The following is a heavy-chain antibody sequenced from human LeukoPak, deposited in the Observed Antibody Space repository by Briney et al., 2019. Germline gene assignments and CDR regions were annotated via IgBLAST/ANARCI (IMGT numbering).Heavy chain of an antibody. V-gene: IGHV1-8*01. CDR1: GYTFTNYD. J-gene: IGHJ1*01. Sequence: ASVEVSCKASGYTFTNYDINWVRQATGQGLEWMGWMNPNSGNTGYAQKFQGRVTMTRNTSISTAYMELSSLRSEDTAVYYCARGGRITIFGVVINDSEYFQHWGQGTLVTVSS. CDR3: ARGGRITIFGVVINDSEYFQH. CDR2: MNPNSGNT. D-gene: IGHD3-3*01.